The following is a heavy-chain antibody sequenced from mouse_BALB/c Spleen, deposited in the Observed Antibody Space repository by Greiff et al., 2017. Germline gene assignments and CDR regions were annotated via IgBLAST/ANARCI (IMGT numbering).Heavy chain of an antibody. CDR3: TRRGYDVGFDY. CDR2: IRLKSNNYAT. D-gene: IGHD2-2*01. J-gene: IGHJ2*01. V-gene: IGHV6-6*02. Sequence: DVKLQESGGGLVQPGGSMKLSCVASGFTFSNYWMNWVRQSPEKGLEWVAEIRLKSNNYATHYAESVKGRFTISRDDSKSSVYLQMNNLRAEDTGIYYCTRRGYDVGFDYWGQGTTLTVSS. CDR1: GFTFSNYW.